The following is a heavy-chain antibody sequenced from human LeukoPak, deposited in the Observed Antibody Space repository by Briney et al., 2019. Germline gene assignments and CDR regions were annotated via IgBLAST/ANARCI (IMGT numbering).Heavy chain of an antibody. CDR3: AKRWDYGDYHFDY. V-gene: IGHV3-23*01. CDR1: GFTFSSYA. D-gene: IGHD4-17*01. Sequence: SGGSLRLSCAASGFTFSSYAMSWVRQAPGKGLEWVSGISCSGGSTYYADSVKGRFAISRDKSKNTLYLEMNSLRVEDTAVYYCAKRWDYGDYHFDYWGQGTLVTVSS. J-gene: IGHJ4*02. CDR2: ISCSGGST.